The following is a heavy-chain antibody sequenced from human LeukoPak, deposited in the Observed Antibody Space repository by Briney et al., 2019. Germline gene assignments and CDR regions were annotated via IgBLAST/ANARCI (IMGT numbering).Heavy chain of an antibody. CDR1: GFTFSNYD. V-gene: IGHV3-13*01. CDR3: ARENVLAVAGTNYYHGMDV. J-gene: IGHJ6*02. CDR2: IGTAGDT. D-gene: IGHD6-19*01. Sequence: PGGSLRLSCAASGFTFSNYDMHWVRQASGKGLEWVSTIGTAGDTYYTASAEGRFTISREDAKNSLYLQMNSLRGGDTAVYYCARENVLAVAGTNYYHGMDVWGQGTTITVSS.